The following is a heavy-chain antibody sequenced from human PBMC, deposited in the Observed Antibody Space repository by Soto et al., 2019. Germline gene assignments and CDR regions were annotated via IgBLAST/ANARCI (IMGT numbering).Heavy chain of an antibody. D-gene: IGHD3-10*01. CDR1: GFTFSSYG. CDR2: IWYDGSNK. J-gene: IGHJ6*02. V-gene: IGHV3-33*01. CDR3: ARVCSTLLWFAHLYG. Sequence: GWSMRLSCAASGFTFSSYGMHWVRQAPGKGLEWVAVIWYDGSNKYYADSVKGRFTISRDNSKNTLYLQMNSLRAEDTAVYYCARVCSTLLWFAHLYGWGQGATVTVSS.